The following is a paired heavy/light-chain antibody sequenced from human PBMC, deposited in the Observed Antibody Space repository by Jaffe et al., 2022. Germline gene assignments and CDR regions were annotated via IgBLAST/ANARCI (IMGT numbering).Heavy chain of an antibody. V-gene: IGHV1-46*01. CDR1: GYTFTSYY. J-gene: IGHJ1*01. D-gene: IGHD3-22*01. Sequence: QVQLVQSGAEVKKPGASVKVSCKASGYTFTSYYMHWVRQAPGQGLEWMGIINPSGGSTSYAQKFQGRVTMTRDTSTSTVYMELSSLRSEDTAVYYCARESGVSHNYYDSSDVRDWYFQHWGQGTLVTVSS. CDR3: ARESGVSHNYYDSSDVRDWYFQH. CDR2: INPSGGST.
Light chain of an antibody. CDR3: QQSYSTPPT. CDR2: AAS. J-gene: IGKJ3*01. Sequence: DIQMTQSPSSLSASVGDRVTITCRASQSISSYLNWYQQKPGKAPKLLIYAASSLQSGVPSRFSGSGSGTDFTLTISSLQPEDFATYYCQQSYSTPPTFGPGTKVDIK. CDR1: QSISSY. V-gene: IGKV1-39*01.